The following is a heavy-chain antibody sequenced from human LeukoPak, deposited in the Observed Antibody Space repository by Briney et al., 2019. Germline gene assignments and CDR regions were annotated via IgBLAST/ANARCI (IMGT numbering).Heavy chain of an antibody. D-gene: IGHD3-10*01. CDR1: GDSFSSYS. CDR2: IYNSGRT. J-gene: IGHJ4*02. CDR3: ASDYASGSYRFDF. V-gene: IGHV4-59*01. Sequence: AETLSLTCTVSGDSFSSYSWSWIRQPPGKGLEWVGYIYNSGRTIYNPSPKSRLTIAVETSENPISLRLSPVTAADSAGYYCASDYASGSYRFDFWGQGTLVTVSS.